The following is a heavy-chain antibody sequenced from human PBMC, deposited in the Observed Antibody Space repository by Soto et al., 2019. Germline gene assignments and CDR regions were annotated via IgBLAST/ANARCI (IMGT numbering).Heavy chain of an antibody. CDR1: GFTFSTSW. D-gene: IGHD6-19*01. Sequence: EVQLVEAGGGLVQPGGSLRLSCAASGFTFSTSWMHWVRQAPGSGLVWVSGINTDGRTTDYADSVKGRFTISRDNSKNTLYLQMNSLRAEDAAVYYCVRGGGGWPYWGQGTLVTVSP. V-gene: IGHV3-74*01. J-gene: IGHJ4*02. CDR3: VRGGGGWPY. CDR2: INTDGRTT.